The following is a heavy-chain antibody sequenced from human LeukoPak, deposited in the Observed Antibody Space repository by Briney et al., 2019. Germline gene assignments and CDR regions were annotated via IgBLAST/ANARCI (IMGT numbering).Heavy chain of an antibody. CDR1: GGSFSGYY. CDR3: ARDSSSGWYLSADYYYGMDV. V-gene: IGHV4-59*01. J-gene: IGHJ6*02. Sequence: SETLSLTCAVYGGSFSGYYWSWIRQPPGKGLEWIGYIYYSGSTNYNPSLKSRVTISVDTSKNQFSLKLSSVTAADTAVYYCARDSSSGWYLSADYYYGMDVWGQGTTVTVSS. D-gene: IGHD6-19*01. CDR2: IYYSGST.